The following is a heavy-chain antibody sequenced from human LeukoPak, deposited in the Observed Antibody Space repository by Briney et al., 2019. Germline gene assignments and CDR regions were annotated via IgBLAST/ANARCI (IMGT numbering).Heavy chain of an antibody. CDR3: ARANPNIVVVPAAMADY. D-gene: IGHD2-2*01. CDR2: MNPNSGNT. J-gene: IGHJ4*02. V-gene: IGHV1-8*02. Sequence: ASVKVSCKASGGTFSSYAISWVRQAPGQGLEWMGWMNPNSGNTGYAQKFQGRVTMTRNTSISTAYMELSSLRSEDTAVYYCARANPNIVVVPAAMADYWGRGTLVTVSS. CDR1: GGTFSSYA.